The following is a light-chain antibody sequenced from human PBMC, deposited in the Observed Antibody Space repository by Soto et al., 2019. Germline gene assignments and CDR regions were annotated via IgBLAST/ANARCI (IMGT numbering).Light chain of an antibody. J-gene: IGKJ1*01. CDR1: QTISSW. CDR2: KAS. Sequence: DIQMTQSPSTLSGSVGDRVTITCRASQTISSWLAWYQQKPGKAPKLLIYKASTLKSGVPSRFSGSGSGTEFTLTISSLQPDDFATFYCQQYSTFPRTFGHGTKVES. CDR3: QQYSTFPRT. V-gene: IGKV1-5*03.